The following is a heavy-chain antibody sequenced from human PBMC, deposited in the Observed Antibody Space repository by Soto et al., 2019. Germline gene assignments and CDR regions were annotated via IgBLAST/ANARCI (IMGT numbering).Heavy chain of an antibody. Sequence: GGSLRLSCAASGFTFSSYGMHWVRQAPGKGLEWVSAISGSGSNTYYADSVKGRFTISRDNSKNTLYLQMNSLRAEDTAVYYCAKGGYLGARSYFDHWGQGTLVTVSS. D-gene: IGHD1-26*01. CDR1: GFTFSSYG. CDR2: ISGSGSNT. J-gene: IGHJ4*02. CDR3: AKGGYLGARSYFDH. V-gene: IGHV3-23*01.